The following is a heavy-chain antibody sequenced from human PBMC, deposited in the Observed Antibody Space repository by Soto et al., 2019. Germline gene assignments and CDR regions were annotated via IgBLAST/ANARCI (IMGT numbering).Heavy chain of an antibody. CDR3: AISRNYKTYYYYYYGMDV. CDR1: GFTFSSYG. J-gene: IGHJ6*02. D-gene: IGHD1-7*01. CDR2: IWYDGSNK. V-gene: IGHV3-33*01. Sequence: PGGSLRLSCAASGFTFSSYGMHWVRQAPGKGLEWVAVIWYDGSNKYYADSVKGRFTISRDNSKNTLYLQMNSLRAEDTAVYYCAISRNYKTYYYYYYGMDVWGQGTTVTVSS.